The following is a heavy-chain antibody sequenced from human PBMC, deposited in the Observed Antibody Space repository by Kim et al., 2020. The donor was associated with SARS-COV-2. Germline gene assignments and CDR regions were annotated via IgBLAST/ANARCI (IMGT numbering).Heavy chain of an antibody. V-gene: IGHV7-4-1*02. D-gene: IGHD6-13*01. CDR2: INTNTGNP. J-gene: IGHJ6*02. CDR3: ARESALPSSSWGYYYYYGMDV. CDR1: GYTFTSYA. Sequence: ASVKVSCKASGYTFTSYAMNWVRQAPGQGLEWMGWINTNTGNPTYAQGFTGRFVFSLDTSVSTAYLQISSLKAEDTAVYYCARESALPSSSWGYYYYYGMDVWGQGTTVTVSS.